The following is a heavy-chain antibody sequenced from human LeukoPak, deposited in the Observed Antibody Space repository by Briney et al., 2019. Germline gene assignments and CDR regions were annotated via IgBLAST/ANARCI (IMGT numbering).Heavy chain of an antibody. D-gene: IGHD5-12*01. J-gene: IGHJ6*03. CDR2: ISYGSSYM. CDR3: ARQAATIREYWCYYMDV. Sequence: GGSLRLSCAASGFNFSSYNMNWVRQAPGKGLEWVSYISYGSSYMFYADSVKGRFTVSRDNAKKSLYLQMNNLRAEDTALYYCARQAATIREYWCYYMDVWGKGTTVTVSS. CDR1: GFNFSSYN. V-gene: IGHV3-21*05.